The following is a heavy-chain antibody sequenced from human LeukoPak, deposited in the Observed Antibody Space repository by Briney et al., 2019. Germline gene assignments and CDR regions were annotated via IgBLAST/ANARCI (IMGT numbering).Heavy chain of an antibody. D-gene: IGHD3-22*01. V-gene: IGHV4-38-2*02. CDR2: IHHSGTT. Sequence: PSETLSLTCAVSGYSISSGYHWGWIRQPPGKGMEWIGSIHHSGTTYYNPSLKSRVTISVDTSKNQFSLKLSSVTAADTAVYYCAREEYYYDSSGYYNWFDPWGQGTLVTVSS. J-gene: IGHJ5*02. CDR1: GYSISSGYH. CDR3: AREEYYYDSSGYYNWFDP.